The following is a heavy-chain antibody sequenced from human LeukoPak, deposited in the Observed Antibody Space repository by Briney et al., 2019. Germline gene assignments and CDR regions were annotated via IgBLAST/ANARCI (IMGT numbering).Heavy chain of an antibody. D-gene: IGHD3-22*01. V-gene: IGHV3-23*01. CDR3: ARAPYYYDSSVLQGLID. J-gene: IGHJ4*02. CDR2: IRGSGDYT. CDR1: GFTLSTYG. Sequence: PGGSLRLSCAASGFTLSTYGMTWVRQAPGKGLEWVSSIRGSGDYTDYADSVKGRFTISRHNSKNTLYLQMNSLRAEDTAVYYCARAPYYYDSSVLQGLIDWGQGTLVTVSS.